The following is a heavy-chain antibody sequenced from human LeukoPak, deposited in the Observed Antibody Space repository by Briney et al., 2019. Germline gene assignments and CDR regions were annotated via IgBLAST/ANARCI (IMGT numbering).Heavy chain of an antibody. D-gene: IGHD3-10*01. CDR1: VYTFSSYA. Sequence: GGSLRLSCAASVYTFSSYAMSWVRQATGKGLEWVSAISCSGDSTHYADSVKGRFTISRHNSKNTLSLQRNSQRAEDTAVYYCAKDVPPYGSGSYVPLGLDDWGQGTLVTVSS. CDR2: ISCSGDST. V-gene: IGHV3-23*01. CDR3: AKDVPPYGSGSYVPLGLDD. J-gene: IGHJ4*02.